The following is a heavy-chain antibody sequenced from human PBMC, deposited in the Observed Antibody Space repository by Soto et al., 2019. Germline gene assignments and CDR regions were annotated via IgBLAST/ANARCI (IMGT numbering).Heavy chain of an antibody. D-gene: IGHD3-10*01. J-gene: IGHJ6*02. CDR1: GDSDSINSRA. Sequence: SQTLSLTCAISGDSDSINSRARNWRRQSLSRDTELLGRTYYRSKWYNDYAVSVKSRISINPDTSKNVFSLQLNSVNPEDTAVYYCARQRSGSQYYGLDVWGQGTTVTVSS. CDR3: ARQRSGSQYYGLDV. V-gene: IGHV6-1*01. CDR2: TYYRSKWYN.